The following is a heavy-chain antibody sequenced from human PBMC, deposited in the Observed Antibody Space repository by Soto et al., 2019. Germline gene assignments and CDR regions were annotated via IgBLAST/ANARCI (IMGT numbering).Heavy chain of an antibody. Sequence: QVQLVESGGGVVQPGRSLRLSCAASGFTFSSYGMHWVRQAPGKGLEWVAVISYDGSNKYYADSVKGRFTISRDNSKNTLAMQINSLRAEDTAVYYCAKGWGCLGMDVWGQGTTVTVSS. CDR1: GFTFSSYG. V-gene: IGHV3-30*18. CDR3: AKGWGCLGMDV. CDR2: ISYDGSNK. J-gene: IGHJ6*02. D-gene: IGHD3-16*01.